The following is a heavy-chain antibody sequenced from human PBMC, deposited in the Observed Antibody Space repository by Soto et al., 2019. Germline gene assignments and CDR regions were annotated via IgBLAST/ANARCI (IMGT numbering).Heavy chain of an antibody. CDR3: ARTHWVSGTEY. CDR2: VYNSGNT. Sequence: QVQLQESGPGLVKPSETLSLTCTVSGGSMTGYFWSWIRQPAGKALEWIGHVYNSGNTDYNPSLASRITMAVDTSKRQFYLKVKSVTAADTAVYYCARTHWVSGTEYWGQGILVTVSS. D-gene: IGHD6-19*01. CDR1: GGSMTGYF. J-gene: IGHJ4*02. V-gene: IGHV4-4*07.